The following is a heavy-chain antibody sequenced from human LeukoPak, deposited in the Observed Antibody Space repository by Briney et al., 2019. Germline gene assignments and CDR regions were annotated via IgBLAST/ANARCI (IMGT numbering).Heavy chain of an antibody. J-gene: IGHJ4*02. CDR3: ARERWYSSSSPADY. D-gene: IGHD6-6*01. CDR2: ISYDGSNK. Sequence: GGSLRLSCAASGFTFSSYAMHWVRQAPGKGLEWVAVISYDGSNKYYADSVKGRFTISRDNSKNTLYLQMNSLRAEDTAVYYCARERWYSSSSPADYWGQGTLVTVSS. CDR1: GFTFSSYA. V-gene: IGHV3-30-3*01.